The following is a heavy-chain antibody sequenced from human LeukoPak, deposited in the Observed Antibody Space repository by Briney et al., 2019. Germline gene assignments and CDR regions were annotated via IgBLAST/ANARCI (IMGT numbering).Heavy chain of an antibody. CDR1: RFTFSSYA. D-gene: IGHD1-26*01. Sequence: GGSLRLSCAASRFTFSSYAMHWVRQAPGKGLEWVAVISYDGSNKYYADSVKGRFTISRDNSKNTLYLQMNSLRAEDTAVYYCARDGGSYYFDYWGQGTLVTVSS. J-gene: IGHJ4*02. V-gene: IGHV3-30-3*01. CDR3: ARDGGSYYFDY. CDR2: ISYDGSNK.